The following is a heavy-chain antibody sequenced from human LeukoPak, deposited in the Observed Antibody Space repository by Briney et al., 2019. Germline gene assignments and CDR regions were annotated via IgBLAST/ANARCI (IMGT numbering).Heavy chain of an antibody. J-gene: IGHJ4*02. CDR2: INPNSGGT. V-gene: IGHV1-2*02. D-gene: IGHD3-9*01. CDR3: ARGQGYFDWLLYSQDY. Sequence: GASVKVSCKASGYTFTGYYMHWVRQAPGQGLEWMGWINPNSGGTNYAQKFQGRVTMTRGTSINTAYMELSRLRSDDTAVYYCARGQGYFDWLLYSQDYWGQGTLVTVSS. CDR1: GYTFTGYY.